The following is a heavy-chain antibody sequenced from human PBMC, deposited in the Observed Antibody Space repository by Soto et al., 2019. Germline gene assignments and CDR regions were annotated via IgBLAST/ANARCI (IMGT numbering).Heavy chain of an antibody. Sequence: ASGKVSCKASGDTFTSYGISWVRQAPGQGLEWMGWISAYNGNTNYAQKLQGRVTMTTDTSTSTAYMELRSLRSDDTAVYYCASDHELEIAVAINWGQGTLVPVSS. CDR1: GDTFTSYG. CDR3: ASDHELEIAVAIN. D-gene: IGHD6-19*01. CDR2: ISAYNGNT. J-gene: IGHJ4*02. V-gene: IGHV1-18*01.